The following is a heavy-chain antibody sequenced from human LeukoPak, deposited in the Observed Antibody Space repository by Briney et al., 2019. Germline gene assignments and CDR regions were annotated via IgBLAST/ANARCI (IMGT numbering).Heavy chain of an antibody. Sequence: PSETLSLTCTVSGGSISSSSYYWGWIRQPPGKGLEWIGTIYYTGTTYYNPSLTSRVTISVDTSKHQFSLKLSSVTAADTAVYYCAREFAGSYGGFDYWGQGTLVTVSS. CDR1: GGSISSSSYY. CDR3: AREFAGSYGGFDY. V-gene: IGHV4-39*07. CDR2: IYYTGTT. J-gene: IGHJ4*02. D-gene: IGHD3-10*01.